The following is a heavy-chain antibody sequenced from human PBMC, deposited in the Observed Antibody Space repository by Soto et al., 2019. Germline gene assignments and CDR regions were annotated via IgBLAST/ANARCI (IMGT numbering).Heavy chain of an antibody. V-gene: IGHV5-10-1*01. CDR3: ARYGTGYDILTGYYNVLFDY. J-gene: IGHJ4*02. Sequence: GESLKISCKGSGYSFTSYWISWVRQMPGKGLEWMGRIDPSDSYTNYSPSFQGHVTISADKSISTAYLQWSSLKASDTAMYYCARYGTGYDILTGYYNVLFDYWGQGTLVTVS. D-gene: IGHD3-9*01. CDR1: GYSFTSYW. CDR2: IDPSDSYT.